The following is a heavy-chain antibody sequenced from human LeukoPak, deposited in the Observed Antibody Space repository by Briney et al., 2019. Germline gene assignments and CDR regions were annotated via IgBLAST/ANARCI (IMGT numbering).Heavy chain of an antibody. D-gene: IGHD2-2*01. CDR3: ARARLVRGWFDS. J-gene: IGHJ5*01. CDR2: ISAYNGNT. Sequence: ASVKVSCKASGYTFTSYGINWVRHAPGQGLEWMGWISAYNGNTNYAQKYQGRVTMTTDTSTSTAYMEVRSLRSDDTAVYYCARARLVRGWFDSWGQGTLVTVSS. V-gene: IGHV1-18*04. CDR1: GYTFTSYG.